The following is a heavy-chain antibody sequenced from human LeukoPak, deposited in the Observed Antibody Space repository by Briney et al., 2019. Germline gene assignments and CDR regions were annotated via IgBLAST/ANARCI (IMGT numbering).Heavy chain of an antibody. CDR2: MSWNSGSI. D-gene: IGHD4-17*01. CDR3: AKVQDYGDERDY. Sequence: GRSLRLACAASGFTFDDYAMHRVRQAPGKGLEWVAGMSWNSGSIGYADSVKGRFTSSRDNDKNSLSLQMNSPRAEDTALYYCAKVQDYGDERDYWGQGTLVTVSS. J-gene: IGHJ4*02. CDR1: GFTFDDYA. V-gene: IGHV3-9*01.